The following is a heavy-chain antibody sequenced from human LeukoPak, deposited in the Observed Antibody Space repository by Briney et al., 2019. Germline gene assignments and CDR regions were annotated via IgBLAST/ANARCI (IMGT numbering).Heavy chain of an antibody. J-gene: IGHJ5*02. Sequence: PSETLSLTCTVSGGSITSNYWSWIRQPPGKGLEWIGYISYTENTNYNPPLKSRVTISVDTSKKQFSLNLSSVTAADTAVYYCARDGRNCSNTYCYPWFDPWGQGILVTVAS. CDR3: ARDGRNCSNTYCYPWFDP. D-gene: IGHD2-2*01. CDR1: GGSITSNY. V-gene: IGHV4-59*01. CDR2: ISYTENT.